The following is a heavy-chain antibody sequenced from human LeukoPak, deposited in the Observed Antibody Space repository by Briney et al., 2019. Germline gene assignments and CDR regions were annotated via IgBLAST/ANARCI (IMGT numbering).Heavy chain of an antibody. J-gene: IGHJ4*02. D-gene: IGHD3-22*01. CDR1: GYSISSGYY. CDR2: IYHSGST. CDR3: ARGDDYYDSSGYDFDY. Sequence: KASETLTLTCTVSGYSISSGYYWGWIRQPPGKGLEWIGRIYHSGSTYYNPSLKSRVTISVDTSKNQFSLKLNSVTAADRAVYYCARGDDYYDSSGYDFDYWGQGILVTVSS. V-gene: IGHV4-38-2*02.